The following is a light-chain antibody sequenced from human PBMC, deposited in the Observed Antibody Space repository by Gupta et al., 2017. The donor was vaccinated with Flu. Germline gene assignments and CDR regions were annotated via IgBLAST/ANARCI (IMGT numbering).Light chain of an antibody. CDR1: KLGDKY. J-gene: IGLJ1*01. V-gene: IGLV3-1*01. CDR3: QAWDSSHYV. CDR2: QDS. Sequence: SPGQTVSITCSGDKLGDKYACWYQQKPGQSPVLVIYQDSKRPSGIPERFSGSNSGNTATLTISGTQAMDEADYYCQAWDSSHYVFGTGTKVTVL.